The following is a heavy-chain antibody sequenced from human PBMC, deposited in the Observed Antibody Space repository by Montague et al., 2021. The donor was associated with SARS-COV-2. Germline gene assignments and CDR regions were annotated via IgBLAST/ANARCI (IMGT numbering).Heavy chain of an antibody. Sequence: SETLSLTCTVSGGSISSSSYYWVWIRQPPGKGLDWIGSNYYSGSTYYNPSLKIRITISADTTKNQLSLKPSSVTAADTAVYYLARQENSSGWFKPDAFDIWGQGTMVTVSS. CDR1: GGSISSSSYY. CDR2: NYYSGST. V-gene: IGHV4-39*01. J-gene: IGHJ3*02. D-gene: IGHD6-19*01. CDR3: ARQENSSGWFKPDAFDI.